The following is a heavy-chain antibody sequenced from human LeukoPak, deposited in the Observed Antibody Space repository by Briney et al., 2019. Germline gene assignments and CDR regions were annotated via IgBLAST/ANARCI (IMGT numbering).Heavy chain of an antibody. D-gene: IGHD1-26*01. V-gene: IGHV4-59*01. CDR3: ARGRSNYYGMDV. CDR2: IYCNGNT. J-gene: IGHJ6*02. Sequence: SETLSLTCSVSDVSINSYYWNWIRRPPGKGLEWIGYIYCNGNTNYSPSLKSRVTMSVDTSKNLFSLKVSSVTAADTAVYYCARGRSNYYGMDVWGQGTTVTVSS. CDR1: DVSINSYY.